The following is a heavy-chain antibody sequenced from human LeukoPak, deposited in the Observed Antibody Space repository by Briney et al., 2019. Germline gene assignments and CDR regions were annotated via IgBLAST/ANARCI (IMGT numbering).Heavy chain of an antibody. J-gene: IGHJ4*02. V-gene: IGHV3-48*04. Sequence: GGSLRLSCAASGFTFSSYNMNWVRQAPGKGLEWVSYISGSSSTIYYADSVKGRFTISRDNTKNSLYLQMNSLRAEDTAVYYCARGGDYDILTGPGYFDYWGQGALVTVSS. CDR2: ISGSSSTI. CDR3: ARGGDYDILTGPGYFDY. CDR1: GFTFSSYN. D-gene: IGHD3-9*01.